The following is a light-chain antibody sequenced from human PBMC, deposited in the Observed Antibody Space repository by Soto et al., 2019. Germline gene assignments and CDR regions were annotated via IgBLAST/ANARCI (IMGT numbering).Light chain of an antibody. V-gene: IGKV1-39*01. J-gene: IGKJ1*01. CDR1: EKINKW. CDR2: DAS. Sequence: GAGGTVTGWAREKINKWLAWYQQKPGKAPKLLISDASSLQSGVPSRFSGSGSGTDFTLTISSLQPEDFATYNCELSDTPPWTFGEGTIVDI. CDR3: ELSDTPPWT.